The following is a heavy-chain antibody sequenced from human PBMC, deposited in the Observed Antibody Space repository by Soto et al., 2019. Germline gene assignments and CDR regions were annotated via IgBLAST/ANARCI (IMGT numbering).Heavy chain of an antibody. D-gene: IGHD4-17*01. Sequence: EVQLVESGGGLVQPGGSLKLSCAASGFTFSGSAMHWVRQASGKGLEWVGRIRSKANSYATAYAASVKGRFTISRDDSTNTAYLQINSPKTEDTAVDYCTSTVTPFNYWGQGTLVTVSS. CDR3: TSTVTPFNY. V-gene: IGHV3-73*01. CDR2: IRSKANSYAT. J-gene: IGHJ4*02. CDR1: GFTFSGSA.